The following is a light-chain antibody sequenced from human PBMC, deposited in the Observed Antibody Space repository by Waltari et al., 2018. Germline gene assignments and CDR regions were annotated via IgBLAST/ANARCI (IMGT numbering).Light chain of an antibody. J-gene: IGKJ1*01. Sequence: DIQMTQSPSSLSASVGDRVTITCRASQGIYNYLAWYQQRPGKVPKLLIYGASTLQSGVPSRFSGSGSGTDFTLTISSLQPEDVATYYCQKYNSAPPTFGQGTKVEIK. CDR3: QKYNSAPPT. V-gene: IGKV1-27*01. CDR1: QGIYNY. CDR2: GAS.